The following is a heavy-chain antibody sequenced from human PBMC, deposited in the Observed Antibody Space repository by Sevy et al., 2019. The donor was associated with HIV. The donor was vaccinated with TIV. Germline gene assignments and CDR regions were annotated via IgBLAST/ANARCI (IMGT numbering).Heavy chain of an antibody. V-gene: IGHV3-20*01. CDR2: INWNGGRT. Sequence: GGSLRLSCAASGFTFDDYGMSWVRQAPGKGLEWVSGINWNGGRTGYADSVKGRFTSSRDNATNSLYLQMNSLRVEDMGLYDWAGVRGGGGWLLARRGVYYFDYWGQGTLVTVSS. CDR1: GFTFDDYG. J-gene: IGHJ4*02. D-gene: IGHD2-21*02. CDR3: AGVRGGGGWLLARRGVYYFDY.